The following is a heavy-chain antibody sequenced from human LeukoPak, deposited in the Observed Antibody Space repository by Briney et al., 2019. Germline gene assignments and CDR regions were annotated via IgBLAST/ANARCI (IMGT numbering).Heavy chain of an antibody. Sequence: GGSLRLSCAASGFTFSRYSMNWVRQAPGKGLEWVSSISSSSSYTYYADSVKGRFTISRDNAKNSLYLQMNSLRAEDTAVYYCALMITFGGVKDYWGQGTLVTVSS. CDR3: ALMITFGGVKDY. J-gene: IGHJ4*02. CDR1: GFTFSRYS. CDR2: ISSSSSYT. D-gene: IGHD3-16*01. V-gene: IGHV3-21*01.